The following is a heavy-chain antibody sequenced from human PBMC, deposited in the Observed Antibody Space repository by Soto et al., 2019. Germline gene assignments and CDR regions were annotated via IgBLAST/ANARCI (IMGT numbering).Heavy chain of an antibody. D-gene: IGHD2-21*02. J-gene: IGHJ6*02. Sequence: GGSLRLSCAATGFTFSVYAMTWVRQAPGNGLEWVSAVTANGGSTYSADSVKGRFTISRDNSKNTLFLQMNSLRAEDTAVYYCASLGVGDWANYYYYYGMDVWGQGTTVTV. CDR1: GFTFSVYA. CDR2: VTANGGST. V-gene: IGHV3-23*01. CDR3: ASLGVGDWANYYYYYGMDV.